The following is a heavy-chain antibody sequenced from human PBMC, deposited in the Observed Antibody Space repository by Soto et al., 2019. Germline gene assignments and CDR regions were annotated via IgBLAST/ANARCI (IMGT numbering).Heavy chain of an antibody. V-gene: IGHV4-34*01. J-gene: IGHJ4*02. CDR1: GGSFSGYY. CDR2: INHSGST. CDR3: ARVPSLDFGELYIDY. Sequence: PSETLSLTCAVYGGSFSGYYWSWIRQPPGKGLEWIGEINHSGSTNYNPSLKSRVTISVDTSKNQFSLKLSSVTAADTAVYYCARVPSLDFGELYIDYWGQGTLVTVSS. D-gene: IGHD3-10*01.